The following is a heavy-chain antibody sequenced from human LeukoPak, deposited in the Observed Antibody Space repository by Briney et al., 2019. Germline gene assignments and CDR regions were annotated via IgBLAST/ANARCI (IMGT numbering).Heavy chain of an antibody. J-gene: IGHJ4*02. Sequence: PGGSLRLSCAASGFTFSSYAMSWVRQAPGKGLEWVSAISGSGGSTYYADSVKGRFTISRDNSKNTLYLQMNSLRAEDTAVYYCAKVARHYYDSSGKLGLFDYWGQGTLVTVSS. D-gene: IGHD3-22*01. V-gene: IGHV3-23*01. CDR2: ISGSGGST. CDR1: GFTFSSYA. CDR3: AKVARHYYDSSGKLGLFDY.